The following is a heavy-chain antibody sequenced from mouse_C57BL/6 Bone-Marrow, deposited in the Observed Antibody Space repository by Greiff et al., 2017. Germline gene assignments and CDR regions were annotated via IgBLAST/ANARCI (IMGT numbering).Heavy chain of an antibody. CDR1: GYSITSGYY. CDR2: ISYDGSN. D-gene: IGHD1-1*02. CDR3: ARDQRWHGGFAY. Sequence: EVKLVESGPGLVKPSQSLSLTCSVTGYSITSGYYWNWIRQFPGNKLEWMGYISYDGSNNYNPSLKNRISITRDTSKNQFFLKLNSVTTEDTATYYCARDQRWHGGFAYWGQGTLVTVSA. J-gene: IGHJ3*01. V-gene: IGHV3-6*01.